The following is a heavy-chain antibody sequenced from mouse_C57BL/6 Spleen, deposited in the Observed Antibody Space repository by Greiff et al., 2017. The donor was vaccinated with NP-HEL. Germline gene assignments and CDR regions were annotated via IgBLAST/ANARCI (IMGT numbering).Heavy chain of an antibody. V-gene: IGHV1-82*01. CDR1: GYAFSSSW. CDR2: LYPGDGDT. D-gene: IGHD3-3*01. J-gene: IGHJ4*01. CDR3: ARGGGREGAMDY. Sequence: VQLQQSGPELVKPGASVKISCKASGYAFSSSWVNWVKQRPGTGLEWIGRLYPGDGDTNYNGKFKGKAKLTADKSSSTAYMQLSSLTSEDSAVYFCARGGGREGAMDYWGQGTSVTVSS.